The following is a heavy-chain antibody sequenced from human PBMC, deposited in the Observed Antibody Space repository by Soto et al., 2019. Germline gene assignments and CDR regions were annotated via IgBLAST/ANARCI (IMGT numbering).Heavy chain of an antibody. Sequence: SETLSLTCTVSGVSISNSSYYWGWIRRPPGNGLEWIGTIYYSGITYYNPSLKSRVTISVDTSKNQFSLKLTSVTAADTAVYYCARHGSNWGQGTLVTVSS. V-gene: IGHV4-39*01. CDR1: GVSISNSSYY. CDR3: ARHGSN. J-gene: IGHJ4*02. CDR2: IYYSGIT.